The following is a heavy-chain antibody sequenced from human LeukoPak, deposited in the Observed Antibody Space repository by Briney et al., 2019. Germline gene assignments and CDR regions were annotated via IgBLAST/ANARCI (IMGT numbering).Heavy chain of an antibody. CDR2: ISGSGGCT. J-gene: IGHJ4*02. D-gene: IGHD1-14*01. Sequence: GGSLRLSCAASGFTFSSYAMSWVRQAPGKGLEWVSAISGSGGCTYYADSVKGRFTISRDNSKNTLNPQMNSLRAEDTAVYYCAKDPQPRPLDYWGQGTLVTVSS. CDR1: GFTFSSYA. V-gene: IGHV3-23*01. CDR3: AKDPQPRPLDY.